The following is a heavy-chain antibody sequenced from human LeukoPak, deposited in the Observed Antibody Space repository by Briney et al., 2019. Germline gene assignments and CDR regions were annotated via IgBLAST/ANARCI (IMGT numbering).Heavy chain of an antibody. CDR1: GYTFTSYA. D-gene: IGHD2-15*01. Sequence: ASVKVSCKASGYTFTSYAMHWVRQAPGQRLEWMGWINAGNGNTKYSQKFQGRVTITRDTSASTAYMELSSLRSEDTAVYYCARGPSVYCSGGSCYYFDYWGQGTLVTVSS. V-gene: IGHV1-3*01. CDR2: INAGNGNT. CDR3: ARGPSVYCSGGSCYYFDY. J-gene: IGHJ4*02.